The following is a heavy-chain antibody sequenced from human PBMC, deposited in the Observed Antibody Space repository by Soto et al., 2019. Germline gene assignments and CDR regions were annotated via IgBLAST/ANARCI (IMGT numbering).Heavy chain of an antibody. CDR3: ASETSGSYSLDY. J-gene: IGHJ4*02. D-gene: IGHD1-26*01. V-gene: IGHV1-8*01. CDR2: MNPRSGNT. CDR1: GYTFTSYD. Sequence: QVQLVQSGAEVKKPGASVKVSCKASGYTFTSYDINWVRQATGQGLEWMGWMNPRSGNTGYAQKFKGRVTMTRNTSIGTAYMELISLRSEETAVYCCASETSGSYSLDYWGQGTLVHVSS.